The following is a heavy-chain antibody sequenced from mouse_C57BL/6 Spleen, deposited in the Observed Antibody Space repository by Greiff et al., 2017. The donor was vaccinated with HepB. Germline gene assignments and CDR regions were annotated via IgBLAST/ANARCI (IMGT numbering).Heavy chain of an antibody. CDR1: GYTFTSYW. CDR2: IYPGSGST. D-gene: IGHD1-1*01. Sequence: QVQLQQPGAELVKPGASVKMSCKASGYTFTSYWITWVKQRPGQGLEWIGDIYPGSGSTNYNEKFKSKATLTADTSSSTAYMQLSSLTSEDSAVYYCAREDYYGSAGFAYWGQGTLVTVSA. V-gene: IGHV1-55*01. CDR3: AREDYYGSAGFAY. J-gene: IGHJ3*01.